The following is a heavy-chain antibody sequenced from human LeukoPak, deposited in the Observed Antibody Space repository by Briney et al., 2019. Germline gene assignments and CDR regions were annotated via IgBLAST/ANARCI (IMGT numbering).Heavy chain of an antibody. D-gene: IGHD3-22*01. J-gene: IGHJ4*02. CDR1: GGSFSGYY. CDR2: INHSGST. Sequence: PSETLSLTCAVYGGSFSGYYWSWIRQPPGKGLEWIGEINHSGSTNYNPSLKSQVTISVDTSKNQFSLKLSSVTAADTAVYYCARQITMIVVVNHYYFDYWGQGTLVTVSS. CDR3: ARQITMIVVVNHYYFDY. V-gene: IGHV4-34*01.